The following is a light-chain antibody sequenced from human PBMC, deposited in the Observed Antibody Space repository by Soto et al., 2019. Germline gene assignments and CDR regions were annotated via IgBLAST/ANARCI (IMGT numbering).Light chain of an antibody. Sequence: DIQMTQSLSSLSASVGDSVTITCRASQSISNSLSWYQQKPWKAPKFLIYVASTLQRGVPSRFSGSGSGTDFTLTISSLQPEDFATYYCQQTFSPPYTFGQGTKLEIK. CDR1: QSISNS. J-gene: IGKJ2*01. CDR2: VAS. CDR3: QQTFSPPYT. V-gene: IGKV1-39*01.